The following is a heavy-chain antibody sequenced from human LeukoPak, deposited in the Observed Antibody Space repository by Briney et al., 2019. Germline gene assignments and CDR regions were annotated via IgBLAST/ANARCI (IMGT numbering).Heavy chain of an antibody. Sequence: ASVKVSCKASGYTFASYDINWVRRAPGQGLEWMGWVNPKNGNTGYKQKFQAGVTITRDTSITTAYMELSSLTSDDTAVYFCARGLPLGYCTYGVCYPPKHFDFWGQGTLVTVSS. J-gene: IGHJ4*02. CDR3: ARGLPLGYCTYGVCYPPKHFDF. CDR2: VNPKNGNT. CDR1: GYTFASYD. D-gene: IGHD2-8*01. V-gene: IGHV1-8*03.